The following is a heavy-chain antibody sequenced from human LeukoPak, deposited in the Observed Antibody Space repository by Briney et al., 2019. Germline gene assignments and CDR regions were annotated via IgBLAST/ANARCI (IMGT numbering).Heavy chain of an antibody. Sequence: GGSLRLSCAASGFTFSSYAMSWVSQAPGKGVEWVSAISGSGGSTYYAESVKGRFTISRDKSKDNVYLQMNRLRARDTAVCYCAKSVTDYGDYVFDYWGQGTLVTVSS. V-gene: IGHV3-23*01. CDR3: AKSVTDYGDYVFDY. CDR1: GFTFSSYA. D-gene: IGHD4-17*01. CDR2: ISGSGGST. J-gene: IGHJ4*02.